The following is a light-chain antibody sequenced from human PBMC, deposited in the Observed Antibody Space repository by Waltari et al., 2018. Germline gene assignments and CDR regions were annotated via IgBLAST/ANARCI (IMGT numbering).Light chain of an antibody. CDR3: QQYDNLLT. CDR1: QDIRNY. Sequence: DIQMTQSPSSLSASVGDRVTISCQASQDIRNYLNWSQQKPGKGPKLLIYDASNLEKGVPSRFSGSGSGTDFTFTISSLQPEDIATYYCQQYDNLLTFGGGTKVEIK. CDR2: DAS. V-gene: IGKV1-33*01. J-gene: IGKJ4*01.